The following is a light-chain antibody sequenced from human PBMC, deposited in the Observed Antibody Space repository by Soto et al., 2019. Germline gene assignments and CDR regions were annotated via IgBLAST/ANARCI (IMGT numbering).Light chain of an antibody. J-gene: IGKJ5*01. V-gene: IGKV3-20*01. CDR3: DQYGSSPGT. CDR1: PSVSSPY. CDR2: GPS. Sequence: GEAASRSCMSSPSVSSPYLAWYQHKPGQAPRLLIYGPSSRAAGIPDGFSGSGWGTVFALLMSRLDAEDFAVYFCDQYGSSPGTVGQGTRLEIK.